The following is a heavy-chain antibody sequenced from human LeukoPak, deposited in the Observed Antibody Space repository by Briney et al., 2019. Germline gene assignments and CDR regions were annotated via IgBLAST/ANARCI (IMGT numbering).Heavy chain of an antibody. CDR1: GYTFTSYG. D-gene: IGHD3-3*01. CDR2: ISAYNGNT. V-gene: IGHV1-18*01. CDR3: ARDRAPLGTISGVVPDY. J-gene: IGHJ4*02. Sequence: ASVKVSCKASGYTFTSYGISWVRQAPGQGLEWMGWISAYNGNTNYAQKLQGRVTMTTDTSTSTAYMELRSLRSDDTAVYYCARDRAPLGTISGVVPDYWGQGTLVTVSS.